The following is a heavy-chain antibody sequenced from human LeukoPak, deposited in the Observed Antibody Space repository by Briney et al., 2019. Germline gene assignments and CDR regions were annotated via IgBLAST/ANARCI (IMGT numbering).Heavy chain of an antibody. CDR3: IREVQVRASASLGL. V-gene: IGHV3-21*01. D-gene: IGHD1-1*01. CDR1: GFTFSSYS. Sequence: GGSLRLSCAASGFTFSSYSMNWVRQAPGKGLEWVSSISSTSRYIYSADSVKGRFTISRDNVRNTLHLQMNNLSLEDTAVYFCIREVQVRASASLGLWGRGTLVTVS. J-gene: IGHJ4*01. CDR2: ISSTSRYI.